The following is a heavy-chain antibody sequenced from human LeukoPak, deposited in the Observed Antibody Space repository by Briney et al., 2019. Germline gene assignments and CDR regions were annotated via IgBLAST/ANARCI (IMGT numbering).Heavy chain of an antibody. D-gene: IGHD6-13*01. CDR1: GFTVSSNY. CDR2: IYSGGST. V-gene: IGHV3-53*01. J-gene: IGHJ4*02. CDR3: ARAEYSSSWYSDY. Sequence: PGGSLRLSCAASGFTVSSNYMSWVRQAPGKGLEWVSVIYSGGSTYYADSVKGRFTISRDNSKNTLYPQMNSLRAEDTAVYYCARAEYSSSWYSDYWGQGTLVTVSS.